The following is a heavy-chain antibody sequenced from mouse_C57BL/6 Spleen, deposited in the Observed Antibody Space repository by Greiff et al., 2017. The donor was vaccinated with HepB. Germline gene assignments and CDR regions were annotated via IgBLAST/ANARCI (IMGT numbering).Heavy chain of an antibody. V-gene: IGHV5-17*01. J-gene: IGHJ1*03. CDR1: GFTFSDYG. D-gene: IGHD1-1*01. CDR2: ISSGSSTI. Sequence: EVKLVDSGGGLVKPGGSLKLSCAASGFTFSDYGMHWVRQAPEKGLEWVAYISSGSSTIYYADTVKGRFTISRDNAKNTLFLQMTSLGSEDTAMYYCARCSGYDYWYFDVWGTGTTVTVSS. CDR3: ARCSGYDYWYFDV.